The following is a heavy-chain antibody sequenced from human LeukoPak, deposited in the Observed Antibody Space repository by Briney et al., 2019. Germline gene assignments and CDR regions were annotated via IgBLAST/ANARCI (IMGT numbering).Heavy chain of an antibody. CDR2: IHYSGSI. J-gene: IGHJ3*02. D-gene: IGHD2-2*01. V-gene: IGHV4-38-2*01. CDR1: GFTFSSYV. Sequence: GSLRLSCAASGFTFSSYVMSWVRQPPGKGLEWTGSIHYSGSIYYNPSLKSRVTISVDMSKNQFSLKLSSVTAADTAVYYCARSYCSSSCYAVGAFDIWGQGTVVTVSS. CDR3: ARSYCSSSCYAVGAFDI.